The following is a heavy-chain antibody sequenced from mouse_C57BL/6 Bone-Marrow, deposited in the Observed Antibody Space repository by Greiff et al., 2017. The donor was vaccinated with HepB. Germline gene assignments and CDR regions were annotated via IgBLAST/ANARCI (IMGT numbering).Heavy chain of an antibody. J-gene: IGHJ2*01. CDR1: GYTFTDYY. CDR3: ARVDYDLVS. D-gene: IGHD2-4*01. V-gene: IGHV1-19*01. CDR2: INPYNGGT. Sequence: VQLQQSGPVLVKPGASVKMSCKASGYTFTDYYMNWVKQSHGKSLEWIGVINPYNGGTSYNQKFKGKATLTVDKSSSTAYMELNSLTSEDSAVYYCARVDYDLVSWGQGTTLTVSS.